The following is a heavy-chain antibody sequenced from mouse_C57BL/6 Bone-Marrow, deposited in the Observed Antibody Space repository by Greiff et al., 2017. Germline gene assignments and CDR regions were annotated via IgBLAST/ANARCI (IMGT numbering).Heavy chain of an antibody. CDR1: GFTFSSYA. D-gene: IGHD1-1*01. V-gene: IGHV5-4*01. CDR2: ISDGGSYT. J-gene: IGHJ4*01. CDR3: AREDITTVVAR. Sequence: EVQLVESGGGLVKPGGSLKLSCAASGFTFSSYAMSWVRQTPEKRLEWVATISDGGSYTYYPDNVKGRFTISRANAQNNLYLQMSHLTSEDTAMYYWAREDITTVVARWGQGTSVTVSS.